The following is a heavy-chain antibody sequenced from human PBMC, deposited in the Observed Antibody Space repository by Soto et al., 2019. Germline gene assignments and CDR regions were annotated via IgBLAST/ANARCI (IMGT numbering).Heavy chain of an antibody. Sequence: PGGSLRLSCAASGFSFSNYAVGWVRQTPGKGLEWVSVISGNAGRTYYADSVKGRFTISRDNSRETLSLQMDSLRAEDTAVYYCARDSGYGSGNSVNHYLDYWGHGTLVTVSS. CDR3: ARDSGYGSGNSVNHYLDY. D-gene: IGHD3-10*01. CDR2: ISGNAGRT. CDR1: GFSFSNYA. J-gene: IGHJ4*01. V-gene: IGHV3-23*01.